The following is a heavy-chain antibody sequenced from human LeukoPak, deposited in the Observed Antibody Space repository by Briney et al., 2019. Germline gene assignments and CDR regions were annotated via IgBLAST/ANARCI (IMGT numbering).Heavy chain of an antibody. CDR3: TTDGSPYSSGWYYFDY. CDR2: IKSKTDGGTT. V-gene: IGHV3-15*01. J-gene: IGHJ4*02. Sequence: KTGGSLRLSCAASGFTFSNAWMSCVRQAPGKGLEWVGRIKSKTDGGTTDYAAPVKARFTISRDDSKNMLFLLMNSLKTEDTAVYYCTTDGSPYSSGWYYFDYWGQGTLVTVSS. CDR1: GFTFSNAW. D-gene: IGHD6-19*01.